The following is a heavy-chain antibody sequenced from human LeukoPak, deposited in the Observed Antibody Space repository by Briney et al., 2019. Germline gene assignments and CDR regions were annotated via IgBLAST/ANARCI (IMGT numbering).Heavy chain of an antibody. CDR2: INPNSGGT. D-gene: IGHD3-10*01. CDR1: GYTFTGYY. V-gene: IGHV1-2*02. CDR3: ASKSPHGSGSYYYGMDV. Sequence: GASVKVSCKASGYTFTGYYMHWVRQAPGQGLEWMGWINPNSGGTNYAQKFQGRVTMTRDTSISTAYMELSRLRSDDTAVYYCASKSPHGSGSYYYGMDVWGQGTTVTVSS. J-gene: IGHJ6*02.